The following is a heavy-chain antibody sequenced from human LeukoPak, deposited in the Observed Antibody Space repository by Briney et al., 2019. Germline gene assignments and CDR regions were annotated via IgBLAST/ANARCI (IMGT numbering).Heavy chain of an antibody. CDR1: GFTFSSYS. CDR3: ASNHYYDSSGYPRPSDY. J-gene: IGHJ4*02. D-gene: IGHD3-22*01. Sequence: GGSLRLSCAASGFTFSSYSMNWVRQAPGKGLEWVSSISSSSSYIYYADSVKGRFTISRDNAKNSLYLQMNSLRVEDTAVYYCASNHYYDSSGYPRPSDYWGQGTLVTVSS. V-gene: IGHV3-21*01. CDR2: ISSSSSYI.